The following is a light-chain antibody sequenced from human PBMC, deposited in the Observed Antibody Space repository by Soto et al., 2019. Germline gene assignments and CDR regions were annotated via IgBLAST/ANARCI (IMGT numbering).Light chain of an antibody. V-gene: IGKV3-20*01. J-gene: IGKJ1*01. CDR2: GAS. Sequence: EIVLTQSPATLSLSPGERATLSCRASQSVTNSLLAWYQQKPGQAPRLLIYGASRRATGIPDRFTGSGSGTDFTLTISRLEPEDFAVYYCQQYVSSPWAFGQGTKVDI. CDR3: QQYVSSPWA. CDR1: QSVTNSL.